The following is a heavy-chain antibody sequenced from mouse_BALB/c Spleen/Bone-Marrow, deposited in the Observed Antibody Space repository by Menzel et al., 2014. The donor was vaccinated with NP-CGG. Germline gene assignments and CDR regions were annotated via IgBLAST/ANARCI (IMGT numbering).Heavy chain of an antibody. Sequence: VQLQQSGAELVRPGTSVKVSCKASGYAFTNYLIEWVKRRPGQGLEWIGVINPGSGGTNYNEKFKGKATLTADKSSSTAYMQLSSLTSDDSAVYFCARIYYGNYYWGQGTTLTVSS. D-gene: IGHD2-1*01. J-gene: IGHJ2*01. CDR1: GYAFTNYL. CDR2: INPGSGGT. V-gene: IGHV1-54*01. CDR3: ARIYYGNYY.